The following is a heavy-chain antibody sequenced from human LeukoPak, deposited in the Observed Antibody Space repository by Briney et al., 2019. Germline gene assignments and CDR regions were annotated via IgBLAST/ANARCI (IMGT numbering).Heavy chain of an antibody. V-gene: IGHV4-39*07. J-gene: IGHJ6*03. CDR1: GGSISSSSYY. Sequence: SETLSLTCTVSGGSISSSSYYWGWIRQPPGKGLEWIGSIYYSTSTYYNPSLKSRVTISVDTSKNQFSLEVSSVTAADTAVYYCAREYCSTASCYNYYYSYYMDVWGKGTTVTVSS. D-gene: IGHD2-2*02. CDR2: IYYSTST. CDR3: AREYCSTASCYNYYYSYYMDV.